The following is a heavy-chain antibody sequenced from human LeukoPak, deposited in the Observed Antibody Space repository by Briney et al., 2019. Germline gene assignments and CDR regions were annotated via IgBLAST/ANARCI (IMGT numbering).Heavy chain of an antibody. Sequence: SETLSLTCTVSGRSISSGSYDWYWIRQPAGKGLEWMGHIYTSGSTDYNPSLKSRVTISVATSKNQFSLKLTSVTAADTAIYYRTKGRGIWGQGTLVTVSS. CDR2: IYTSGST. CDR3: TKGRGI. D-gene: IGHD3-10*01. CDR1: GRSISSGSYD. V-gene: IGHV4-61*09. J-gene: IGHJ4*02.